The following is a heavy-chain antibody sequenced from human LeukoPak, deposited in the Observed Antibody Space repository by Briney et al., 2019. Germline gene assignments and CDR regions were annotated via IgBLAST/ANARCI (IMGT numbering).Heavy chain of an antibody. CDR1: AESFSGYY. D-gene: IGHD5-12*01. V-gene: IGHV4-34*01. Sequence: SETLSLTCAVYAESFSGYYWDWIRQPPGKGLEWIGEINHSGSTTNYNPSLKSRVTMSVDMSKNQFSLKLSSVTAADTAVYYCARKSGYARDYWGQGTLVTVSS. J-gene: IGHJ4*02. CDR2: INHSGSTT. CDR3: ARKSGYARDY.